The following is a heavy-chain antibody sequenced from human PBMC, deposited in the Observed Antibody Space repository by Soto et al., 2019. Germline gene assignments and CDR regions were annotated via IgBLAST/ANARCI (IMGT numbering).Heavy chain of an antibody. CDR3: APELGCGNLSVV. V-gene: IGHV1-69*01. CDR1: GDTFKNCV. D-gene: IGHD7-27*01. CDR2: IIPLFGTT. Sequence: QVQVVQSGVEVRRPGSSVKVSCKASGDTFKNCVISWVRQAPGQGLEWMGGIIPLFGTTDFAQRFQGRLTITTYESTTTAYMELSRLRSEDTAPYYCAPELGCGNLSVVWGQGTTVIVSS. J-gene: IGHJ6*02.